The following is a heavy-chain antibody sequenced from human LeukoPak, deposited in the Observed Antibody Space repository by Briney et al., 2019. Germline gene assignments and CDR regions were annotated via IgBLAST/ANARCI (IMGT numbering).Heavy chain of an antibody. CDR2: IYLGDFGI. CDR3: ARNSGTENNFDY. Sequence: GESLKISCKGSGYSFANYWIGWARQMPGKGLEWMGIIYLGDFGIRYSPSFQGQVTISADKSISTVYLQWSSLKASDTAMYYCARNSGTENNFDYWGQGTLVTVSS. J-gene: IGHJ4*02. CDR1: GYSFANYW. V-gene: IGHV5-51*01. D-gene: IGHD1-26*01.